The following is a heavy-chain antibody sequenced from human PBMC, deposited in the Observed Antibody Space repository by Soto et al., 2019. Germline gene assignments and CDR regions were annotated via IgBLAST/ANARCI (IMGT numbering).Heavy chain of an antibody. D-gene: IGHD3-9*01. CDR2: IWYDGSNK. Sequence: PGGSLRLPCAASGFTFSSYGMHWVRQAPGKGLEWVAVIWYDGSNKYYADSVKGRFTISRDNSKNTLYLQMNSLRAEDTAVYYCARLTPDYDILTGYFDYWGQGTLVTVSS. CDR1: GFTFSSYG. J-gene: IGHJ4*02. CDR3: ARLTPDYDILTGYFDY. V-gene: IGHV3-33*01.